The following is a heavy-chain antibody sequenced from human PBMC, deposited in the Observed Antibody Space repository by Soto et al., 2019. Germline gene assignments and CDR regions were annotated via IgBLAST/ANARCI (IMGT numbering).Heavy chain of an antibody. CDR1: GGTFSSYT. J-gene: IGHJ4*01. D-gene: IGHD3-10*01. V-gene: IGHV1-69*08. CDR2: IIPVPGIT. Sequence: QVQLVQSGAEMKKPGSSVKVSCKASGGTFSSYTISWVRQAPGQGLEWMGRIIPVPGITNYALKSQGSVTITADNSTSTAYMVLSSLRYVATAVYYCARDYKPYDSRSGTRYWGHGTLVTVSS. CDR3: ARDYKPYDSRSGTRY.